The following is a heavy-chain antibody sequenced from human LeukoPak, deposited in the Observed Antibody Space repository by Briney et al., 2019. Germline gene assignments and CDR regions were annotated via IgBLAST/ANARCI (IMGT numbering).Heavy chain of an antibody. V-gene: IGHV3-23*01. D-gene: IGHD3-10*01. CDR1: GFTFSSYA. J-gene: IGHJ4*02. CDR3: AKDRYYYGSGSLDY. CDR2: ISDSGSDT. Sequence: HPGGSLRLSCSGFTFSSYAMSWVRQAPGKGLEWVSTISDSGSDTYYADSVKGRFTISRDNSKNTLYLQMKGLRAEDTAVYYCAKDRYYYGSGSLDYWGQGTLVTVSS.